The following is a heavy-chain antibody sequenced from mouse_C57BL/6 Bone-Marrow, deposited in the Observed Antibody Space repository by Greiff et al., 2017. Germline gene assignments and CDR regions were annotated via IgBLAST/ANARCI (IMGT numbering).Heavy chain of an antibody. CDR1: GYTFTSYW. CDR2: IDPSDSYT. CDR3: ARAYGSSQKGYFDY. J-gene: IGHJ2*01. D-gene: IGHD1-1*01. Sequence: VQLQQPGAELVMPGASVKLSCKASGYTFTSYWMHWVKQRPGQGLEWIGEIDPSDSYTNYNQKFKGKSTLTVDKSSSTAYMQLSSLTSGDSAVYYCARAYGSSQKGYFDYWGQGTTLTVSS. V-gene: IGHV1-69*01.